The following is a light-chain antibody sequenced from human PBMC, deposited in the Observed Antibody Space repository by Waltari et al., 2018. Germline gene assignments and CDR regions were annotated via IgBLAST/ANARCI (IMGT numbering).Light chain of an antibody. V-gene: IGKV1-17*01. CDR1: HGISSY. Sequence: DIQMTQSPSSLSASVGDTVTITCRASHGISSYLNWFQQKPGKTPKLLLYAATTMQSGVPSRFSGSGSGTEFTLTISSLQPEDFAAYYCLQHNSYPWTFGQGTKVEIK. J-gene: IGKJ1*01. CDR2: AAT. CDR3: LQHNSYPWT.